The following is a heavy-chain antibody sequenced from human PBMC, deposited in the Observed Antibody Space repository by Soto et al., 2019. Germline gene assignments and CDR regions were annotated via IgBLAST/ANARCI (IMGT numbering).Heavy chain of an antibody. V-gene: IGHV3-48*03. CDR2: ISSSGSTI. Sequence: GGSLRLSCAASGFTFSSYEMNWVRQAPGKGLEWVSYISSSGSTIYYADSVKGRFTISRDNAKNSLYLQMNSLRAEDTAVYYCARDISSWFYYYGMDVWGQGTTVTVSS. D-gene: IGHD6-13*01. CDR3: ARDISSWFYYYGMDV. CDR1: GFTFSSYE. J-gene: IGHJ6*02.